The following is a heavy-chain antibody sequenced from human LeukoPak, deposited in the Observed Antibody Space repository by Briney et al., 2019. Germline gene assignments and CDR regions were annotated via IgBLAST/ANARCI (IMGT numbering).Heavy chain of an antibody. Sequence: GSLRLSCAASGFSFNIYGMGWVRQAPGKGLEWVSDIRSSGVSADYADSVKGRFTISRDNSKNMLFLQMNSLRAEDTAVYYCVKDKSPRGYDYGRFDYWGQGTLVTVSS. V-gene: IGHV3-23*01. J-gene: IGHJ4*02. CDR2: IRSSGVSA. CDR3: VKDKSPRGYDYGRFDY. CDR1: GFSFNIYG. D-gene: IGHD5-12*01.